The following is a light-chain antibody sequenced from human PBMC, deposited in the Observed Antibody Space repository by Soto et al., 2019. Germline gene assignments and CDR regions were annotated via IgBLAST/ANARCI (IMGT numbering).Light chain of an antibody. CDR3: SSYTRSSTYV. V-gene: IGLV2-14*01. J-gene: IGLJ1*01. Sequence: QSVLTQPASVSGSPGQSITISCTGTSSDVGGYDYVSWYQQYPGKVPKLIIYELTNRPSGVSSRFSGCKSGNTASLTISGLQAEDEADYYCSSYTRSSTYVFGTGTKVTVL. CDR2: ELT. CDR1: SSDVGGYDY.